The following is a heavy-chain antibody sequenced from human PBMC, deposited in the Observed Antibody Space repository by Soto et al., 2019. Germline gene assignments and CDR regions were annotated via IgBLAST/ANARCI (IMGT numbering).Heavy chain of an antibody. V-gene: IGHV1-18*01. CDR2: INACNGNT. Sequence: ASVKVSCKASGYTFTSYGISWVRQAPGQGLEWMGWINACNGNTKYSQKFQGRVTITRDTSASTAYMELRSLRSDDTAVYYCTKGSGTTSEGSLFDYWGQGTLVTVSS. D-gene: IGHD1-1*01. CDR3: TKGSGTTSEGSLFDY. CDR1: GYTFTSYG. J-gene: IGHJ4*02.